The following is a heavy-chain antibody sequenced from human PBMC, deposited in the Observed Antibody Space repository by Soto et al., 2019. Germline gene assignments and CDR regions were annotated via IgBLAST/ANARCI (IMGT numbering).Heavy chain of an antibody. CDR2: ISWTGAFT. V-gene: IGHV3-9*01. CDR1: GFNFDDHA. D-gene: IGHD1-1*01. J-gene: IGHJ4*02. Sequence: EVQLVESGGGFVQPGRSLRLSCAASGFNFDDHAMNWVRQVPGKGLEWVSGISWTGAFTGYVDSVKGRFTISRDNDKNSLTLEMNSLRPEDTALYYCTRDIFRTITTIDFWGQGALVTVSS. CDR3: TRDIFRTITTIDF.